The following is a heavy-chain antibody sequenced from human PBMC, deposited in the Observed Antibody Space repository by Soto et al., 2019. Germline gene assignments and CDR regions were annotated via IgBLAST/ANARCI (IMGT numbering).Heavy chain of an antibody. V-gene: IGHV1-18*01. CDR2: INTDSGNP. CDR1: GYTFDNYG. CDR3: ARKKCVGECYSFDY. Sequence: VASVKVSCKASGYTFDNYGINWLRQAPGQGLEWLGWINTDSGNPTYAQKFRGRIIMTRDTSTGTVYMEMTSLTSGDTAIYYCARKKCVGECYSFDYWGQGTLVTVSS. D-gene: IGHD2-21*01. J-gene: IGHJ4*02.